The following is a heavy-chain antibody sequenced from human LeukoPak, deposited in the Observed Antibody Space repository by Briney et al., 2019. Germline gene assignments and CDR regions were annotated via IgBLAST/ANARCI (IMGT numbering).Heavy chain of an antibody. CDR2: ISTSSSYI. CDR1: GFTFSSYA. V-gene: IGHV3-21*01. Sequence: GSLRLSCAASGFTFSSYAMSWVRQAPGKGLEWVSSISTSSSYIYYADSVKGRFTISRDNAKKSLYLQMNSLRAGDTAVYYCARDGGDYYDSSGYPFHHWGQGTLVTVSS. CDR3: ARDGGDYYDSSGYPFHH. D-gene: IGHD3-22*01. J-gene: IGHJ1*01.